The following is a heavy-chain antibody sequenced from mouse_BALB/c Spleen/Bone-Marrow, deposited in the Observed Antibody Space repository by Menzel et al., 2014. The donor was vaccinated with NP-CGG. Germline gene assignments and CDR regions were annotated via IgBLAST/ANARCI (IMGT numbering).Heavy chain of an antibody. V-gene: IGHV14-3*02. D-gene: IGHD2-4*01. J-gene: IGHJ1*01. CDR2: IHPANGNT. CDR1: GFNIKDIY. CDR3: ARYDYGWYFSV. Sequence: VQLQQSGAELVKPGASVKLSCTASGFNIKDIYMHWVKQRPEQGLEWIGRIHPANGNTKYDPKFQGKATITADTSSNTAYLQLSSLTSEDTAVYYCARYDYGWYFSVWGAGTTVTVSS.